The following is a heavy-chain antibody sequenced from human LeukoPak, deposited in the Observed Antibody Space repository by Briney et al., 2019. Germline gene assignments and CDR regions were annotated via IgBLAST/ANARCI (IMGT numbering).Heavy chain of an antibody. CDR1: GYTLTSYD. V-gene: IGHV1-8*01. CDR3: ARVFRAAAGTDFDY. D-gene: IGHD6-13*01. Sequence: ASVKVSCKASGYTLTSYDINWGRQAAGQGGEGMGWMSPNNGDTVYAEKFRGRVAITSDTSLSTAYMELPSLTSEDTAVYYCARVFRAAAGTDFDYWGQGTLVTVSS. J-gene: IGHJ4*02. CDR2: MSPNNGDT.